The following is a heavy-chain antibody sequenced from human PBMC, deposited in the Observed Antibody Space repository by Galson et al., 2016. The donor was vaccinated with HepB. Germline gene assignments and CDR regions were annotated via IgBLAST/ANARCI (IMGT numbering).Heavy chain of an antibody. Sequence: ETLSLTCTVSGGSIRGSNYYWGWIRQPPGKGLEWIGSIHYSGSTYDNPSLKSRLAMSVDTSKNQFSLKLSSVTATDTAVYYCARHGGYQLLFDYWGQGTLVTVSS. CDR2: IHYSGST. CDR3: ARHGGYQLLFDY. J-gene: IGHJ4*02. CDR1: GGSIRGSNYY. V-gene: IGHV4-39*01. D-gene: IGHD2-2*01.